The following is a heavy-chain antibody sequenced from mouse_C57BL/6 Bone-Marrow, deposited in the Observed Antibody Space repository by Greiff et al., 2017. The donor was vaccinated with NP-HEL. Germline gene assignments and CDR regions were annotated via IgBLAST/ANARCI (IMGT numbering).Heavy chain of an antibody. D-gene: IGHD2-13*01. V-gene: IGHV1-55*01. CDR3: QYGDYSVDY. J-gene: IGHJ2*01. CDR1: GYTFTSYW. CDR2: IYPGSGST. Sequence: QVQLQQPGAELVKPGASVKMSCKASGYTFTSYWITWVKQRPGQGLEWIGDIYPGSGSTNYNEKFKSKATLTVDTSSSTAYMQLSSVASEDTAVYYCQYGDYSVDYWGKGTTLTVSS.